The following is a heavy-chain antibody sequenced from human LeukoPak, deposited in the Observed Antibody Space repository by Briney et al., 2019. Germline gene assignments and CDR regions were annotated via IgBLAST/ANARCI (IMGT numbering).Heavy chain of an antibody. CDR3: AKAQEQLWFSDAFDI. D-gene: IGHD5-18*01. CDR1: GFTFSSYG. J-gene: IGHJ3*02. Sequence: PGGSLRLSCAASGFTFSSYGMHWVRQAPGKGLEWVALIRYDGSNKYYADSVKGRFTISRDNSKNTLYLQMNSLRAENTAVYYCAKAQEQLWFSDAFDIWGQGTMVTVSS. CDR2: IRYDGSNK. V-gene: IGHV3-30*02.